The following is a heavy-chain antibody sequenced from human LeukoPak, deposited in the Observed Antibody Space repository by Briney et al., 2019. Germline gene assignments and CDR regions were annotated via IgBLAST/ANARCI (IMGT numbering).Heavy chain of an antibody. Sequence: GGSLRLSCAASGFIFSNYAMSWVRQAPGKGLEWVSAFTNSGGTTYYADSVKGRFTISRDNSKNTLYLQMNSLRAEDTAVYYCAKFLGVSVWYGISGPWGQGTLVTVSS. V-gene: IGHV3-23*01. J-gene: IGHJ5*02. D-gene: IGHD3-10*01. CDR2: FTNSGGTT. CDR3: AKFLGVSVWYGISGP. CDR1: GFIFSNYA.